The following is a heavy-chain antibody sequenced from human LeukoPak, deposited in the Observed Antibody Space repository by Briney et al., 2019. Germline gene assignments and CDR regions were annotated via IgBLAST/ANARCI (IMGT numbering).Heavy chain of an antibody. J-gene: IGHJ4*02. V-gene: IGHV3-7*01. CDR3: ARASKWPNFDY. CDR1: GFMFSSYW. CDR2: IKEDGSEK. Sequence: PGGSLRLSCAASGFMFSSYWMSWVRQAPGKGLEWVADIKEDGSEKSYVDSVKGRFTISRDNAKNSLFLQMNSLRAEDTAVYYCARASKWPNFDYWGQGTLVTVSS. D-gene: IGHD2-8*01.